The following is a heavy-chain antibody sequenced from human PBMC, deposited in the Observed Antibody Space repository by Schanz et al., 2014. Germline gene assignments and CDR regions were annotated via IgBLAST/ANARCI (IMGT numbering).Heavy chain of an antibody. D-gene: IGHD3-10*01. Sequence: EVQLVESGEALAQPGGSLSFSCAASGFTFSSYWLHGVRQVPGKGLVWVSRIKSDGSSTSYADSVKGRFTISRDNAKNTLYLQMNSLRAEDTAVYYCAKGRFGELSAFDIWGQGTMVTVSS. CDR2: IKSDGSST. CDR3: AKGRFGELSAFDI. CDR1: GFTFSSYW. V-gene: IGHV3-74*02. J-gene: IGHJ3*02.